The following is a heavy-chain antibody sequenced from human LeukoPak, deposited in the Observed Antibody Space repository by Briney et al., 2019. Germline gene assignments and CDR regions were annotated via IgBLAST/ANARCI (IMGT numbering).Heavy chain of an antibody. CDR2: ISYSGDTT. J-gene: IGHJ4*02. Sequence: PGGSLRLSCAASTFAFSDYYMSWIRQAPGKGLEWVSYISYSGDTTYYADSVRGRFTISRDNAKNSLYLQMNGLRAEDTAVYYCARSLSYDSSGYPYYFDYWGQGTLVTVSS. D-gene: IGHD3-22*01. V-gene: IGHV3-11*04. CDR1: TFAFSDYY. CDR3: ARSLSYDSSGYPYYFDY.